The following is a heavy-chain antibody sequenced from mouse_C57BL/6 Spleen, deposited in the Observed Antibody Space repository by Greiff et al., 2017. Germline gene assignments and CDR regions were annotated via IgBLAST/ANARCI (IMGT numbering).Heavy chain of an antibody. CDR1: GYTFTSYW. Sequence: QVQLQQPGAELVKPGASVKLSCKASGYTFTSYWMHWVKQRPGQGLEWIGMIHPNSGSTNYNEKFKSKATLTVDKSSSTAYMQLSSLTSEDSAVYYCARSDTTVVGYFDVWGTGTTVTVSS. CDR2: IHPNSGST. D-gene: IGHD1-1*01. J-gene: IGHJ1*03. V-gene: IGHV1-64*01. CDR3: ARSDTTVVGYFDV.